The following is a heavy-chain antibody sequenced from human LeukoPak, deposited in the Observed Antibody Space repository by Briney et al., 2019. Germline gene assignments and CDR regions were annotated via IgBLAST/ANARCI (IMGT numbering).Heavy chain of an antibody. J-gene: IGHJ4*02. D-gene: IGHD6-13*01. CDR1: GFTFSSYA. V-gene: IGHV3-23*01. CDR2: ISGSGGST. Sequence: GGSLRLSCAASGFTFSSYAMSWVRQAPGKGLEWVSAISGSGGSTYYADSVKGRFTISRDNSKNSLYLQMNSLRAEDTAVYYCARDRAAAGIPPDYWGQGTLVTVSS. CDR3: ARDRAAAGIPPDY.